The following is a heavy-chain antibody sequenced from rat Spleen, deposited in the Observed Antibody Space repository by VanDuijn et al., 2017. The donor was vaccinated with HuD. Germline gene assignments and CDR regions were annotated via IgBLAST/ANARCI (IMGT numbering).Heavy chain of an antibody. CDR3: ARHNYYFDY. Sequence: EVQLVESGGGLVQPGRSLKLSCAASGFTFSDYGMAWVRQAPTKGLEWVATISYGDRSGHSSTYYRDSVKGRFTISRDHAKSTLSLQMDSMRSEDTATYYCARHNYYFDYWGKGVMVTVSS. D-gene: IGHD1-10*01. V-gene: IGHV5-29*01. J-gene: IGHJ2*01. CDR2: ISYGDRSGHSST. CDR1: GFTFSDYG.